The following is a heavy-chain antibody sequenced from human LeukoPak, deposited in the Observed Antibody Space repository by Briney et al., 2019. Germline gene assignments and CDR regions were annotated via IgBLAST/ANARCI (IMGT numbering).Heavy chain of an antibody. CDR1: GFTFSGSA. J-gene: IGHJ4*02. D-gene: IGHD3-3*01. V-gene: IGHV3-73*01. CDR2: IRSKANSYAT. Sequence: GGSLRLSCAASGFTFSGSAMHWVRQASGKGLEWVGRIRSKANSYATAYAASVRGRFTISRDDSKNTAYLQMNSLKTEDTAVYYCTRRDDFWSGSGDYWGQGTLVSVSS. CDR3: TRRDDFWSGSGDY.